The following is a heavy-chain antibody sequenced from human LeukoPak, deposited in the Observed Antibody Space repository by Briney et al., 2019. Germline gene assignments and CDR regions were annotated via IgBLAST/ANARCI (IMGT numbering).Heavy chain of an antibody. J-gene: IGHJ4*02. CDR2: INNDGSDT. V-gene: IGHV3-74*01. Sequence: PGGSLRLPCAASGFTFSRYWMHWVRQAPGKGLVWVSRINNDGSDTSYADSVKGRFTISRDNAKNTLFLQMNSLRAEDTAVYYCARRRYESSGYYLIDYWGQGTLVTVSS. D-gene: IGHD3-22*01. CDR3: ARRRYESSGYYLIDY. CDR1: GFTFSRYW.